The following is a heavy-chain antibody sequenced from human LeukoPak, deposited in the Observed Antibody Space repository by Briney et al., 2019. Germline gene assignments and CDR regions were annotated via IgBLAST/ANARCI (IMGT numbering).Heavy chain of an antibody. J-gene: IGHJ4*02. Sequence: PGGSLRLSCAASGFTSSSYGMYWVRQAPGKGLEWVAVIWYDGSNKHYADSVKGRFTIPRDNSKNTLYLQMNSLRVEDTAVYYCAKGPPADDAVDQGNFDYWGQGTLVTVSS. CDR2: IWYDGSNK. V-gene: IGHV3-33*06. CDR3: AKGPPADDAVDQGNFDY. D-gene: IGHD6-19*01. CDR1: GFTSSSYG.